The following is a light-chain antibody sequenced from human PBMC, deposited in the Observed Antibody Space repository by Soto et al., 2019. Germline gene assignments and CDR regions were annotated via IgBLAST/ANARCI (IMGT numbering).Light chain of an antibody. CDR3: QSYDSSLSGFYV. CDR2: GNY. J-gene: IGLJ1*01. V-gene: IGLV1-40*01. Sequence: QSVLTQPASVSGAPGQRVTISCTGSSSNIGAGYDVHWYQQLPGTAPKVLIFGNYNRPSGVPDRLSGSKSGTSASLAINGLQAEDEADYYCQSYDSSLSGFYVFGTGTKVTVL. CDR1: SSNIGAGYD.